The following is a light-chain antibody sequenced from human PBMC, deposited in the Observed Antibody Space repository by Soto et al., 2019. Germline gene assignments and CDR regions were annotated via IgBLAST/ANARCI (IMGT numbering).Light chain of an antibody. V-gene: IGKV3-20*01. CDR3: QQYGSSPPT. Sequence: PGESVTLSCRASQSVSSSYLTWYQQKPGQAPRLLIYGASSRATGIPDRFSGSGSGTDFTLTISRLEPEDFAVYYCQQYGSSPPTFGQGTKVDIK. CDR1: QSVSSSY. J-gene: IGKJ1*01. CDR2: GAS.